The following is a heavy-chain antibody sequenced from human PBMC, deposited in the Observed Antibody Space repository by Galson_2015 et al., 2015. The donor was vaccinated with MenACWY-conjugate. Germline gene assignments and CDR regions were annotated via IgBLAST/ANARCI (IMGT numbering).Heavy chain of an antibody. V-gene: IGHV1-24*01. J-gene: IGHJ4*02. Sequence: SVKVSCKVYGYTLTELSMHWVRQAPGKGLEWMGGFRLEDGETIYAQKFQGRVIMIEDTSTHTAYMELSSLRSEDTAVYYCATVWRGGPTLAFDYWGQGTLVTVSA. D-gene: IGHD1-26*01. CDR3: ATVWRGGPTLAFDY. CDR2: FRLEDGET. CDR1: GYTLTELS.